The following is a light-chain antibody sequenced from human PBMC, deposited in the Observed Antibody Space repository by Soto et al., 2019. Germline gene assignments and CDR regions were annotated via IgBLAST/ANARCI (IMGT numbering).Light chain of an antibody. CDR2: DVF. CDR1: QSVNNY. V-gene: IGKV3-11*01. CDR3: QQRRNWPWLT. Sequence: EIVLTQSPATLSLSPGERATLSCRASQSVNNYLAWYQQKPGQAPRLVIYDVFNRATGTPARFSGSGSGTDFTLTSSSLEPEDFGVYYCQQRRNWPWLTFGGGTRVEI. J-gene: IGKJ4*01.